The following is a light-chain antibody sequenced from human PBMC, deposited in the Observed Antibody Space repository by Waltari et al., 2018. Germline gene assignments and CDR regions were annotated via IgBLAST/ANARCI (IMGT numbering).Light chain of an antibody. CDR3: QSYDSGQWV. Sequence: QSVLTQPPSVSGAPGQRVTISCTGSSSNLRAGSDVHWYQQFSGTAPKLLIFDNDNRPSGVPDRFSGSRSGTSAYLAITGLQTDDEADYFCQSYDSGQWVFGGGTKVTVL. CDR1: SSNLRAGSD. CDR2: DND. J-gene: IGLJ3*02. V-gene: IGLV1-40*01.